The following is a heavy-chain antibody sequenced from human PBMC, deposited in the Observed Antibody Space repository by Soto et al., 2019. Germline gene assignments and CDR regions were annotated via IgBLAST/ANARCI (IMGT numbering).Heavy chain of an antibody. CDR1: GGTCSSYT. J-gene: IGHJ3*02. CDR3: ARDRMGGIDAFDI. V-gene: IGHV1-69*08. CDR2: IIPILGIA. Sequence: QVQLVQSGAEVKKPGSSVKVSCKASGGTCSSYTINWVRQAPGQGLECMGRIIPILGIANYAQHFQGRVTITADKSTSTAYMELSSLRSEDTAVYYCARDRMGGIDAFDIWGQGTMVTVSS. D-gene: IGHD1-26*01.